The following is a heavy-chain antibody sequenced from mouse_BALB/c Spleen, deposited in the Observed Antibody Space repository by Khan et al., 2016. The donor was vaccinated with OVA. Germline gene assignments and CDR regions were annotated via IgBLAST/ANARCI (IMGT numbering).Heavy chain of an antibody. CDR2: IDTSDSYT. Sequence: QVQLQQPGAELVMPGASVKMSCKASGYTFTDYWMHWVKQRPGQGLEWIGAIDTSDSYTSYNQKFKGKATLTVDESSSTAYMPLSSLTSEDSAVEYCARAYYGSSSAWFAYWGQGTLVTVAA. V-gene: IGHV1-69*01. J-gene: IGHJ3*01. CDR1: GYTFTDYW. CDR3: ARAYYGSSSAWFAY. D-gene: IGHD1-1*01.